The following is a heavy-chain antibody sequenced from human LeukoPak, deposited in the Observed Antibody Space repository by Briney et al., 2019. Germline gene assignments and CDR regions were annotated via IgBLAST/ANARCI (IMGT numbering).Heavy chain of an antibody. CDR1: GFTFSVYG. V-gene: IGHV3-48*04. CDR3: VRDFEVPAAAPDYYYFYYVDV. Sequence: GGSLRPSCAVSGFTFSVYGMNWVRQAPGKGLEWLSHISSGGTTIYYADSVKGRFTVSRDNVENSLFLQMNSLRVDDTAVYYCVRDFEVPAAAPDYYYFYYVDVWGTGTTVTVSS. D-gene: IGHD2-2*01. J-gene: IGHJ6*03. CDR2: ISSGGTTI.